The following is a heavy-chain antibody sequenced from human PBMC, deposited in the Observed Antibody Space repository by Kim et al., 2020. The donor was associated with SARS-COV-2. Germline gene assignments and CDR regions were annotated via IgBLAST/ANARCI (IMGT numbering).Heavy chain of an antibody. Sequence: GGSLRLSCAASGFTFSSYAMSWVRQAPGKGLEWVSVIYSAGSSTYYADSVKGRFTISRDNSKNTLYLQMSSLRAEDTAVYYCAKDRGVIREHAFDIWGQGTMVTVSS. J-gene: IGHJ3*02. CDR2: IYSAGSST. V-gene: IGHV3-23*03. D-gene: IGHD3-10*01. CDR1: GFTFSSYA. CDR3: AKDRGVIREHAFDI.